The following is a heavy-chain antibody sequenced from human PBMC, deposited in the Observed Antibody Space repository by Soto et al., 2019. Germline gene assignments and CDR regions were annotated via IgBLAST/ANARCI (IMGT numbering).Heavy chain of an antibody. CDR1: GFTFSSYA. Sequence: GGSLRLSCAASGFTFSSYAMSWVRQAPGKGLEWVSAISGRGGSTYYADSVKGRFTISRDNSKNTRYLQMNSLRAEDTAVYYCAKDGVIWGSYKALLYYFDYWGQGTLVTVSS. D-gene: IGHD3-16*01. V-gene: IGHV3-23*01. CDR2: ISGRGGST. J-gene: IGHJ4*02. CDR3: AKDGVIWGSYKALLYYFDY.